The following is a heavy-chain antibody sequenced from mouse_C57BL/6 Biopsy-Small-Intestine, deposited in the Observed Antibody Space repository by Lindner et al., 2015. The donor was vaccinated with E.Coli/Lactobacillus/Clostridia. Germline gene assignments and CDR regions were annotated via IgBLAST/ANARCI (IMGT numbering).Heavy chain of an antibody. CDR2: INAGNGNT. CDR3: ARDLGDNDFTYYYYGTDV. V-gene: IGHV1-84*02. CDR1: GYTFTSYA. Sequence: SVKVSCKASGYTFTSYAMHWVRQAPGQRLEWMGWINAGNGNTKYSQKFQGRVTITRDTSASTAYMELSSLRSEDTAVYYCARDLGDNDFTYYYYGTDVWGQGTTVTVSS. J-gene: IGHJ1*01. D-gene: IGHD1-1*01.